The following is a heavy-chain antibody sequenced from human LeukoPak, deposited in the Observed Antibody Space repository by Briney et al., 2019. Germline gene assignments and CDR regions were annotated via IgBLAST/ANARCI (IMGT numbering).Heavy chain of an antibody. CDR3: TRERTGYSSSWYSVNWFDP. CDR2: ISAYNGNT. Sequence: GASVKVSCKASGYTFTSYGISWVRQAPGQGLEWMGWISAYNGNTNYAQKLQGRVTMTTDTSTSTAYMELRSLRSDDTAVYYCTRERTGYSSSWYSVNWFDPWGQGTLVTVSS. D-gene: IGHD6-13*01. V-gene: IGHV1-18*01. CDR1: GYTFTSYG. J-gene: IGHJ5*02.